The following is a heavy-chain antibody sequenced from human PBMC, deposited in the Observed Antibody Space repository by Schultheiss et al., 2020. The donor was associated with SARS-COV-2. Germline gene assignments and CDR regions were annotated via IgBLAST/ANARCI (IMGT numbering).Heavy chain of an antibody. J-gene: IGHJ6*02. CDR2: ISGSGGST. Sequence: ESLKISCAASGFTFSSYAMSWVRQAPGKGLEWVSAISGSGGSTYYADSVKGRFTISRDNSKNTLYLQMNSLRAEDTAVYYCAKDYYDSSGSPYYYGMDVWGQGTTVTVSS. V-gene: IGHV3-23*01. CDR1: GFTFSSYA. CDR3: AKDYYDSSGSPYYYGMDV. D-gene: IGHD3-22*01.